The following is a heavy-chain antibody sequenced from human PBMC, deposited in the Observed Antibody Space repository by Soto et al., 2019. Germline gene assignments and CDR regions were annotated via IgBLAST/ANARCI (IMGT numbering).Heavy chain of an antibody. V-gene: IGHV4-59*08. D-gene: IGHD1-20*01. CDR3: ARLRITGTNWFEP. Sequence: SETLSLTYTVSGGSISSYYWSWIRQPPGKGLEWIGYIYYSGSTNYNPSLKSRVTISVDTSKNQFSLKLSTVTAADTAVYYCARLRITGTNWFEPWGQGTLVTVSS. J-gene: IGHJ5*02. CDR1: GGSISSYY. CDR2: IYYSGST.